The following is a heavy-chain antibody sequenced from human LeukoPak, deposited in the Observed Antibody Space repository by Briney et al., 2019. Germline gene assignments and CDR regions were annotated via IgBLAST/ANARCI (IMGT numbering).Heavy chain of an antibody. Sequence: GGNLRLSCAASGFTFSNYAMHWVRQAPGKGLAWVAVISYDESHKYYADSVRGRFTISRDNTKNTLYLQMNILRAEDTAVYYCAKDFTTGTLSFDYWGQGTLVTVSS. V-gene: IGHV3-30-3*01. J-gene: IGHJ4*02. CDR1: GFTFSNYA. CDR3: AKDFTTGTLSFDY. CDR2: ISYDESHK. D-gene: IGHD1-1*01.